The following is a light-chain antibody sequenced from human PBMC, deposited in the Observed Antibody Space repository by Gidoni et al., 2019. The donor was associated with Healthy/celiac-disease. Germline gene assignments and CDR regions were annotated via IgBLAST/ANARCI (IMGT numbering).Light chain of an antibody. Sequence: SYELTQPPSVAVSPGQTASITCSGDKLGDKYACWYQQKPGQSPLLFIYQDSKRPSGIPERFSGSNSGNTATLTISGTQAMDEADYYCQAWDSSIYVVFGGGTKLTVL. J-gene: IGLJ2*01. CDR3: QAWDSSIYVV. CDR2: QDS. V-gene: IGLV3-1*01. CDR1: KLGDKY.